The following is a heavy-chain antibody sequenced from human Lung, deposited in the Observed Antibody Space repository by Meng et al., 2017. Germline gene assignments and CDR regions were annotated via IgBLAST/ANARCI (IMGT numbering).Heavy chain of an antibody. V-gene: IGHV4-34*01. CDR3: ARAGGVSPKLVMLVDRKYYFTD. D-gene: IGHD3-16*01. CDR2: IDPSGSV. Sequence: GADVWVPSELLSLTCAVARGAFCGTQCTWSRATPGQGLEWIDEIDPSGSVNYNPSLKSRVSLSVATSKNQFSLKLTSVTAADTAIYYCARAGGVSPKLVMLVDRKYYFTDWGQGTLVTVSS. CDR1: RGAFCGTQ. J-gene: IGHJ4*02.